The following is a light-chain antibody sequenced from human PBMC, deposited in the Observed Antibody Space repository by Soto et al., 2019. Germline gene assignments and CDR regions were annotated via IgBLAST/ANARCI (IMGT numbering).Light chain of an antibody. CDR3: QQYDSYSSGP. Sequence: DIQMTQSPSTLSASVGDRVTITCRASQTINSWLAWYQQKRGKAPKVLIFDASSLKTGVTSRFSGSGSGTEFTLTISNLQPDDFATYYCQQYDSYSSGPFGQGTKVEIK. V-gene: IGKV1-5*01. J-gene: IGKJ1*01. CDR2: DAS. CDR1: QTINSW.